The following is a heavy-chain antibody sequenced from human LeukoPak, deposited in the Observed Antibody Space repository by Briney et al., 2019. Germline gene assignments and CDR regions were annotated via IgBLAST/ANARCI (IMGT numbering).Heavy chain of an antibody. CDR1: GYTFTDYG. J-gene: IGHJ4*02. Sequence: ASVKVSCKAPGYTFTDYGISWVRQAPGQGLEWMGWISTYNGDTNYAQNLQGRLTMTTNTSTSTVYMELTSLTSDDTAVYYCARDWYCSGGTCIDLFDYWGQGILVTVSS. D-gene: IGHD2-15*01. V-gene: IGHV1-18*01. CDR3: ARDWYCSGGTCIDLFDY. CDR2: ISTYNGDT.